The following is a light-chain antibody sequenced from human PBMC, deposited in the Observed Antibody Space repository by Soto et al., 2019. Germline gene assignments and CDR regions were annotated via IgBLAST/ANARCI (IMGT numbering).Light chain of an antibody. CDR2: LTS. J-gene: IGKJ5*01. V-gene: IGKV3D-15*01. CDR1: QAVNTR. Sequence: EIVLTLSPATLSSFPGDRVTLSCRASQAVNTRLAWYQHKPGQAPRLLIYLTSNRAAGIPARFSGSGSGTEFILTISSLQSEDFAVYYCHQYHTWPITFGQGTRLEIK. CDR3: HQYHTWPIT.